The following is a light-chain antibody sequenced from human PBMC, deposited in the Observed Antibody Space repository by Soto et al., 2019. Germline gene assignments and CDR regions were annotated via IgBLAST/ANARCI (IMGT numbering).Light chain of an antibody. J-gene: IGKJ5*01. CDR3: QQYNNWPRT. V-gene: IGKV3-15*01. Sequence: EIGVTQSEDTLSVARGERAARSCRASQSVSSNLAWYQQKPGQAPRLLIYGASTRATGIPARFSGSRSRTEFTLTLSSPQSEDFAVYYCQQYNNWPRTFGQGTLLEIK. CDR2: GAS. CDR1: QSVSSN.